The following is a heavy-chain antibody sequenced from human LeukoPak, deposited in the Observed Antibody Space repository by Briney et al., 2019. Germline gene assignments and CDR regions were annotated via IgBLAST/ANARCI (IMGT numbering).Heavy chain of an antibody. CDR2: ISSSSSYI. Sequence: PGGSLRLSCAASGFTFSSYSMNWVRQAPGKGLEWVSSISSSSSYIYYADSVKGRFTISRDNAKNSLYLQMNSLRAEDTAVYYCARDPNLRGYSYETPYDYWGQGTLVTVSS. D-gene: IGHD5-18*01. CDR1: GFTFSSYS. CDR3: ARDPNLRGYSYETPYDY. V-gene: IGHV3-21*04. J-gene: IGHJ4*02.